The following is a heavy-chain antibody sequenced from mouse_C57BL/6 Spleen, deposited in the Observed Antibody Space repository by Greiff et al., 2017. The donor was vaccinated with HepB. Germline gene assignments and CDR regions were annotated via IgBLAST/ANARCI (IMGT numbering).Heavy chain of an antibody. CDR3: AKNVYGSILYYSMDY. Sequence: QVQLKQSGPGLVAPSQSLSIPCTVSGFSLTRYGVSWVRQPPGKGLEWRGVIWGDGSTNYPSVLISTLSISKDNSKRQVVLILNILQTDHTATYSGAKNVYGSILYYSMDYWGKGTSGTVSS. D-gene: IGHD1-1*01. V-gene: IGHV2-3*01. CDR1: GFSLTRYG. J-gene: IGHJ4*01. CDR2: IWGDGST.